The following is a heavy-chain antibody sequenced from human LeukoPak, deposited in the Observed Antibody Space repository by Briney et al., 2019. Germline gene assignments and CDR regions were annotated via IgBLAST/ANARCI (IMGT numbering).Heavy chain of an antibody. J-gene: IGHJ3*02. CDR2: VNPEDGET. CDR1: GYTFTGYY. V-gene: IGHV1-69-2*01. D-gene: IGHD1-26*01. CDR3: ATPRYSGSYGDAFDI. Sequence: ASVKVSCKASGYTFTGYYMHWVRQAPGKGLEWMGLVNPEDGETIYAEKFQGRVTITADTSTDTAYMELSSLRSEHTAVYYCATPRYSGSYGDAFDIWGQGTMVTVSS.